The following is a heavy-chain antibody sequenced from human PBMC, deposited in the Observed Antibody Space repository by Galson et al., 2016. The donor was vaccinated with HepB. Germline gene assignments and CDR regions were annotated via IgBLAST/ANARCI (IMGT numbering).Heavy chain of an antibody. CDR3: ARDREVAFAEYFQH. D-gene: IGHD2-15*01. V-gene: IGHV3-30-3*01. CDR2: ISYDGNNK. CDR1: GFTFSSYA. J-gene: IGHJ1*01. Sequence: SLRLSCAASGFTFSSYAMHWVRQAPGKGLEWVAIISYDGNNKYYADSVKGRFTISRDNSKNTLYLQMNSLRAEDAALYFCARDREVAFAEYFQHWGQGTLVTVSS.